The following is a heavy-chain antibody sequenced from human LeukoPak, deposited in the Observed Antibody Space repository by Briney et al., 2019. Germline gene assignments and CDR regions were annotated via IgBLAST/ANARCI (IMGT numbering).Heavy chain of an antibody. V-gene: IGHV4-34*01. CDR2: INHSGST. D-gene: IGHD3-9*01. Sequence: SETLSLTCAVYGGSFSGYYWSWIRRPPGKGLEWIGEINHSGSTNYNPSLKSRVTISVGTSKNQFSLKLSSVTAADTAVYYCARELRYFDWLLSDYFDYWGQGTLVTVSS. CDR3: ARELRYFDWLLSDYFDY. CDR1: GGSFSGYY. J-gene: IGHJ4*02.